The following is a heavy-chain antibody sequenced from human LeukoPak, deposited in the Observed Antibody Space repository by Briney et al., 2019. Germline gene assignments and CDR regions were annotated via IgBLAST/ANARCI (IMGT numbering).Heavy chain of an antibody. CDR3: ARGRITIFGVVPNPDY. V-gene: IGHV1-2*02. Sequence: ASVKVSCEASGYTFTGYYMHWVRQAPGQGLEWMGWINPNSGGTNYAQKFQGRVTMTRDTSISTAYMELSRLRSDDTAVYYCARGRITIFGVVPNPDYWGQGTLVTVSS. CDR1: GYTFTGYY. J-gene: IGHJ4*02. CDR2: INPNSGGT. D-gene: IGHD3-3*01.